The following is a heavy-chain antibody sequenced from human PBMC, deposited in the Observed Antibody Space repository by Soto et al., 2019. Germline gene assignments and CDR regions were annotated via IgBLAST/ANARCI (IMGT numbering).Heavy chain of an antibody. CDR3: ARAGYDFWSGLGPYFFFFMGL. V-gene: IGHV4-59*01. J-gene: IGHJ6*03. CDR1: GGSISSYY. D-gene: IGHD3-3*01. CDR2: IYYSGST. Sequence: PSETLSLTCTVSGGSISSYYWSWIPQPPGKGLEWIGYIYYSGSTNYNPSLKSRVTISVDTSKNQFSQKLISVTAADTAGYHCARAGYDFWSGLGPYFFFFMGLRGKRTT.